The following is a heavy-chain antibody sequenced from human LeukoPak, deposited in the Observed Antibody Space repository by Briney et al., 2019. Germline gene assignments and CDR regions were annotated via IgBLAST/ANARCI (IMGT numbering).Heavy chain of an antibody. Sequence: PSETLSLTCTVSGGSISSYYWSWIRQPAGKGLEWIGRIYTSGSTNYNPSLKSRVTMSVDTSKNQFSLKLSSVTAADTAMYYCARYSPKVEMTTRTDDAFDIWGQGTMVTVSS. CDR2: IYTSGST. V-gene: IGHV4-4*07. D-gene: IGHD5-24*01. CDR3: ARYSPKVEMTTRTDDAFDI. CDR1: GGSISSYY. J-gene: IGHJ3*02.